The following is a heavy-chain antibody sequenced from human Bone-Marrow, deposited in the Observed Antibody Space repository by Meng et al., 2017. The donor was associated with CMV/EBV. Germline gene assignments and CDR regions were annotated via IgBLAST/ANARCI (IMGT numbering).Heavy chain of an antibody. J-gene: IGHJ6*02. V-gene: IGHV4-39*07. D-gene: IGHD3-10*01. Sequence: GPLRLSCTVSGGPISSPSYYWGWIRQPPGKGLEWIGRIYYSGNTYYSPSLKSRVTMSVDTSRNQFSLKLSSVAAADTAVYYCARAGPKYFGAYYYYGMDVWGQGTTVTVSS. CDR2: IYYSGNT. CDR1: GGPISSPSYY. CDR3: ARAGPKYFGAYYYYGMDV.